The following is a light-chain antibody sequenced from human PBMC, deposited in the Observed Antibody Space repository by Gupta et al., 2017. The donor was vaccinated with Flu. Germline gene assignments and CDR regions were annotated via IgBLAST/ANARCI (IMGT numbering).Light chain of an antibody. CDR3: QLYGSSPMYI. CDR1: QSVSSSY. CDR2: GAS. J-gene: IGKJ2*01. Sequence: TQSLSPGERATLSCRASQSVSSSYLAWYQQKPGQAPRLPIYGASSRATGIPDRFSGSGSGTDFTLTISRLEPEDFAVYYCQLYGSSPMYIFGQGTKLGIK. V-gene: IGKV3-20*01.